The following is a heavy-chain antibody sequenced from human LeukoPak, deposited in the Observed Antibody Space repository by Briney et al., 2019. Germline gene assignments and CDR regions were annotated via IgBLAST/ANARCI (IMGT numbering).Heavy chain of an antibody. CDR1: GFTVSRFTVFSNY. CDR3: ARGHIRSSWYPASFHQYYYYYYMDV. D-gene: IGHD6-13*01. Sequence: PGGSLRLSCAASGFTVSRFTVFSNYMSWVRQAPGKGLEWVANIKQDGSEKYYVDSVKGRFTISRDNAKNSLYLQMNSLRAEDTAVYYCARGHIRSSWYPASFHQYYYYYYMDVWGKGTTVTISS. CDR2: IKQDGSEK. J-gene: IGHJ6*03. V-gene: IGHV3-7*01.